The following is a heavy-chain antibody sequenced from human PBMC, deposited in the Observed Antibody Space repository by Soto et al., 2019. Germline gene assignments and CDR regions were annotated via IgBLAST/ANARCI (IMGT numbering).Heavy chain of an antibody. V-gene: IGHV5-51*01. J-gene: IGHJ4*02. D-gene: IGHD3-22*01. Sequence: XESLPCSCKGAGYSGTSYWLCWVRQMHGKALEWMGFIYPGDSDTGYSPSFQGPVTISADKFIGTATLQWSSLKASATAMYYCARFEYSSGHYRTQTYYFDYWGQGTLVTVSS. CDR1: GYSGTSYW. CDR2: IYPGDSDT. CDR3: ARFEYSSGHYRTQTYYFDY.